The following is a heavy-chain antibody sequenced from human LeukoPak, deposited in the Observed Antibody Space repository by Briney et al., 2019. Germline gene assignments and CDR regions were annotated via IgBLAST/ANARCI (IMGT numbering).Heavy chain of an antibody. Sequence: GGSLRLSCAASGFTFDDYAMHWVRQAPGKGLEWVSGISWNSGSIGYADSVKGRFTISRDNAKNSLYLQMNSLRAEDTALYYCAKDRPGSRGAFDIWGQGTMVTVSS. J-gene: IGHJ3*02. V-gene: IGHV3-9*01. CDR2: ISWNSGSI. CDR3: AKDRPGSRGAFDI. CDR1: GFTFDDYA. D-gene: IGHD1-26*01.